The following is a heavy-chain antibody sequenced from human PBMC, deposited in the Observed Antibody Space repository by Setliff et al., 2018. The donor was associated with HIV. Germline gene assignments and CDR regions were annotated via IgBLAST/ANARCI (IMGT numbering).Heavy chain of an antibody. Sequence: PGKGLEWIGYIHYTGTTNQNPSLRSLITISLDASKNQFSLKLTSVTAADTAVYYCARAPYVSGSFGWFDPWGQGTLVTVSS. J-gene: IGHJ5*02. CDR2: IHYTGTT. D-gene: IGHD3-10*01. CDR3: ARAPYVSGSFGWFDP. V-gene: IGHV4-31*01.